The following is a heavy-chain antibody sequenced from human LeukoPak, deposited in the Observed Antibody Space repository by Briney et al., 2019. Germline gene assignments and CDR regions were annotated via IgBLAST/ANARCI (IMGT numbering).Heavy chain of an antibody. V-gene: IGHV3-23*01. Sequence: PGGSLRLSCAASGFTFSSYGMSWVRQAPGKGLEWVSAISGSGGSTYYADSVKGRFTISRDNSKNTLYLQMNSLRAEDTAVYYCAKRLTMVRGVISYYYYMDVWGKGTTVTISS. CDR2: ISGSGGST. CDR1: GFTFSSYG. J-gene: IGHJ6*03. CDR3: AKRLTMVRGVISYYYYMDV. D-gene: IGHD3-10*01.